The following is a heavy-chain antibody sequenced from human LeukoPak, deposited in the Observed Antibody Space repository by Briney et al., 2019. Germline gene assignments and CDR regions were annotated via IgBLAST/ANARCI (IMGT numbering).Heavy chain of an antibody. CDR3: TRDGYFDWFEHAFDI. CDR2: IYYTGST. J-gene: IGHJ3*02. CDR1: DGSLSGFY. D-gene: IGHD3-9*01. Sequence: SETLSLTCSVPDGSLSGFYWSWIRQSPGKGLEWIAYIYYTGSTNYNPSLKSRVTISMDTSKSQFSLRLNSVTAADTAVYYCTRDGYFDWFEHAFDIWGQGTMVTVSS. V-gene: IGHV4-59*01.